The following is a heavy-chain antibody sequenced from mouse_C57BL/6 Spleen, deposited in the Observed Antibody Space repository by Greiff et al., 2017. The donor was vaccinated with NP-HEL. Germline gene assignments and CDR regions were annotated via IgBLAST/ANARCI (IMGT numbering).Heavy chain of an antibody. CDR2: ISNGGGST. V-gene: IGHV5-12*01. Sequence: EVMLVESGGGLVQPGGSLKLSCAASGFTFSDYYMYWVRQTPEKRLEWVAYISNGGGSTYYPDTVKGRFTISRDNAKNTLYLKMSRLKYEDTAMYYWARQHPLCNAMEYWGQGTSVTVSS. CDR1: GFTFSDYY. D-gene: IGHD6-1*01. J-gene: IGHJ4*01. CDR3: ARQHPLCNAMEY.